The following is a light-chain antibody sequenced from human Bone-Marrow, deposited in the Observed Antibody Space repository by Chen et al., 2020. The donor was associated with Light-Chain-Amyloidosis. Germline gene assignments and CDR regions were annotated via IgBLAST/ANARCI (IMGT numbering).Light chain of an antibody. CDR2: DDS. CDR3: QLYASLTGQYV. V-gene: IGLV3-21*03. J-gene: IGLJ1*01. CDR1: KMGSKS. Sequence: SYVLTQPPSVSVAPGKTATITCEANKMGSKSVHWYQQKPGQAPVVVVYDDSDRASGIPERFSGSNSGNTATLTINGVEAGDEADYYCQLYASLTGQYVFGTGSRVTVL.